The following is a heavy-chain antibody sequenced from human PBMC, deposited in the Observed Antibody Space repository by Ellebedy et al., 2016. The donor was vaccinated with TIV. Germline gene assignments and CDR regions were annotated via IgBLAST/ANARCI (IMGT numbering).Heavy chain of an antibody. D-gene: IGHD2-21*01. CDR3: AKGIDYCGGDCYPPYYYGMDV. Sequence: GESLKISXAASGFTFSSYSMNWVRQAPGKGLEWLASIWYDGSTKYHADSVKGRFTISRDNSKNTLFLQMNSLRAEDTAVYYCAKGIDYCGGDCYPPYYYGMDVWGQGTTVTVSS. V-gene: IGHV3-33*06. J-gene: IGHJ6*02. CDR1: GFTFSSYS. CDR2: IWYDGSTK.